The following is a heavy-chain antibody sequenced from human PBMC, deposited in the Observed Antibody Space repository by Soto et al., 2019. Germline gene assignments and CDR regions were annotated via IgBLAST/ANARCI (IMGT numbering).Heavy chain of an antibody. V-gene: IGHV5-51*01. D-gene: IGHD5-12*01. CDR1: GYSFTSYW. CDR2: IYPGDSDT. J-gene: IGHJ5*02. Sequence: ASVKVSCKGSGYSFTSYWIGWVRQMPGKGLEWMGIIYPGDSDTRYSPSFQGQVTISADKSISTAYLQWSSLKASDTAMYYCARLNRVRWLQLREGGFDPWGQGTLVTVSS. CDR3: ARLNRVRWLQLREGGFDP.